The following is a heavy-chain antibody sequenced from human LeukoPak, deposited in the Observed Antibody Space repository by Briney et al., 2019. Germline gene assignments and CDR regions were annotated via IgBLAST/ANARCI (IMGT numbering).Heavy chain of an antibody. J-gene: IGHJ6*03. V-gene: IGHV4-59*11. CDR3: ARGYCSSTSCYRNPHYYYMDV. Sequence: PSETLSLTCTVSGGSISSHYWSWIRQPPGKGLEWIGYIYYSGSTNYNPSLKSRVTISVGTSKNQFSLKLSSVTAADTAVYYCARGYCSSTSCYRNPHYYYMDVWGKGTTVTVSS. D-gene: IGHD2-2*01. CDR1: GGSISSHY. CDR2: IYYSGST.